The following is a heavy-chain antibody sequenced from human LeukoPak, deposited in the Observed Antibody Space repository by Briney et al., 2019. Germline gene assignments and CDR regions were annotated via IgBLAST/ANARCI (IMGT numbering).Heavy chain of an antibody. D-gene: IGHD3-10*01. CDR2: ISSSGSTI. J-gene: IGHJ4*02. CDR3: ARDVLLWFGELSNPDY. CDR1: GFTFSDYY. Sequence: PGGSLRLSCAASGFTFSDYYMSWIRPAPGKGLEWVSYISSSGSTIYYADSVKGRFTISRDNAKNSLYLQMNSLRAEDTAVYYCARDVLLWFGELSNPDYWGQGTLVTVSS. V-gene: IGHV3-11*01.